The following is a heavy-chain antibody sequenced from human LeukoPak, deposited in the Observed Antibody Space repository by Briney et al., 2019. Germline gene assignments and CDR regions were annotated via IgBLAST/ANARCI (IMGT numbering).Heavy chain of an antibody. J-gene: IGHJ3*02. CDR2: IFPGDSDT. V-gene: IGHV5-51*01. CDR1: GNSITTYW. CDR3: ATYFAGAETFDI. Sequence: GESLQISCKASGNSITTYWIGWVRQQPGKGLEWMGLIFPGDSDTKYSPSFQGHVIISADKSISTAYLQWSSLKASDTAMYFCATYFAGAETFDIWGQGTLVTVSS. D-gene: IGHD3-16*01.